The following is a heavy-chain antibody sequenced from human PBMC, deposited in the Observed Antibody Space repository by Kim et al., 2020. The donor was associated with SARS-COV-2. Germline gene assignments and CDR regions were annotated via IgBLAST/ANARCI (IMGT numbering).Heavy chain of an antibody. CDR2: SGSE. CDR3: ARDRVRYGFDL. J-gene: IGHJ6*01. Sequence: SETLSLTCTIPGGMFGGKYWHWIRQPPGKGLEWIGDSGSENYNSSFKSRVNISVNTSNNEVTLRLTSVTAADTAVYFCARDRVRYGFDLWGQ. D-gene: IGHD5-18*01. V-gene: IGHV4-34*01. CDR1: GGMFGGKY.